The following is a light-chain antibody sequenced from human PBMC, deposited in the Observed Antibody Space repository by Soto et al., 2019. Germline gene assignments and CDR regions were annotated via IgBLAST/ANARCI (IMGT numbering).Light chain of an antibody. CDR1: SSDVGGYNY. V-gene: IGLV2-14*03. CDR3: TSYTSSSTQI. J-gene: IGLJ2*01. CDR2: DVS. Sequence: QSALTQPASVSGSPGQSITISCTGTSSDVGGYNYASWYQQHPGKAPKLMIYDVSNRPSGVSNRFSGSKSGNKASLTISGLQAEDEADYYCTSYTSSSTQIFGGGTKLTVL.